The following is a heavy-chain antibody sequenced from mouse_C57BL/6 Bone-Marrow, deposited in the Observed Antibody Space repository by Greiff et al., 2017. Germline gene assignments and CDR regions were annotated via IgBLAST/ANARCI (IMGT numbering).Heavy chain of an antibody. CDR3: ARALSTMVTAEAY. Sequence: QVQLQQPGAELVKPGASVKMSCKASGYTFTSYWITWVKQRPGQGLEWIGDIYPGSGSTNYNEKFKSKATLTVDTSSSTGYMQLCSLTSEDSEVYSCARALSTMVTAEAYGGQGALVTVSA. V-gene: IGHV1-55*01. D-gene: IGHD2-2*01. CDR2: IYPGSGST. J-gene: IGHJ3*01. CDR1: GYTFTSYW.